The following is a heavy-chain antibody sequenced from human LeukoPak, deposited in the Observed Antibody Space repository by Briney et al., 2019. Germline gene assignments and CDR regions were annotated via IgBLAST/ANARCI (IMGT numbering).Heavy chain of an antibody. CDR2: IRSKTDGGTT. V-gene: IGHV3-15*01. CDR1: GFTFSNAW. Sequence: GGSLRLSCAASGFTFSNAWMSWVRQAPGKWLEWVGRIRSKTDGGTTDYAAPVKGRFTISRDDSKNTLYLQMNSLKTEDTAVYYCTLGAQIITIFGVELDYWGQGTLVTVSS. J-gene: IGHJ4*02. D-gene: IGHD3-3*01. CDR3: TLGAQIITIFGVELDY.